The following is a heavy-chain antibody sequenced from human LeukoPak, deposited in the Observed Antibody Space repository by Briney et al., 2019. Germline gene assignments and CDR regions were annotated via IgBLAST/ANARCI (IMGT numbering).Heavy chain of an antibody. Sequence: PSETLSLTCTVSGGSISSSSYYWGWIRQPPGKGLEWIGSIYYSGSTYYHPSLKSRVTISVDTSKDQFSLKLSSVTAADTAVYYCARQALWFGDLNWFDPWGQGTLVTVSS. V-gene: IGHV4-39*01. CDR1: GGSISSSSYY. D-gene: IGHD3-10*01. CDR3: ARQALWFGDLNWFDP. CDR2: IYYSGST. J-gene: IGHJ5*02.